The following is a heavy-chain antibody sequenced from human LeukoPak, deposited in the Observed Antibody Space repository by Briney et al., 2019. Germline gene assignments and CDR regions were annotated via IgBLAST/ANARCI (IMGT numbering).Heavy chain of an antibody. CDR1: GFTFRAYA. J-gene: IGHJ3*02. Sequence: GGSLRLSCAASGFTFRAYAMSWVRQSPGKGLERVSVIYSGGSTYYADSVKGRFTISRDNSKNTLYLQMNSLRAEDTAVYYCARDRSAFDIWGQGTMVTVSS. CDR3: ARDRSAFDI. CDR2: IYSGGST. V-gene: IGHV3-53*01.